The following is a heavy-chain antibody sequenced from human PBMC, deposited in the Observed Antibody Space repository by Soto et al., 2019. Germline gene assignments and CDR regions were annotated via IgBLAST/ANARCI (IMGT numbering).Heavy chain of an antibody. CDR1: GFTFSSYA. CDR3: AKDLPDPNYDFWSGKVLLYA. CDR2: ISGSGGST. J-gene: IGHJ6*04. V-gene: IGHV3-23*01. D-gene: IGHD3-3*01. Sequence: GGSLRLSCAASGFTFSSYAMSWVRQAPGKGLEWVSAISGSGGSTYYADSVKGRFTVSRDNSKNTLYLQMNSLRAEDTAVYYCAKDLPDPNYDFWSGKVLLYAWGKWSTVTVSS.